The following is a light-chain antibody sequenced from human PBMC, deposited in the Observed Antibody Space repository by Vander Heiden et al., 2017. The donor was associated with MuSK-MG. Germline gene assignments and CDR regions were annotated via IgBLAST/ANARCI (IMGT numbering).Light chain of an antibody. V-gene: IGLV1-40*01. Sequence: QSVLTQPPSVSGAPGQRVTISCTGSSSNIGAGYDVHWYQQLPGTAPKLLIYGNSKRPSGVPDRFSGYKSGTSASLAITGLQAEEEADYYCQSYDSSLSVVFGGGTKLTVL. CDR1: SSNIGAGYD. CDR3: QSYDSSLSVV. J-gene: IGLJ2*01. CDR2: GNS.